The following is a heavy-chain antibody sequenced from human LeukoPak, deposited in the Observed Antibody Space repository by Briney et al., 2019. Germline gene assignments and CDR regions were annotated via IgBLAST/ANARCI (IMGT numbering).Heavy chain of an antibody. V-gene: IGHV3-74*01. J-gene: IGHJ4*02. CDR3: ARDRGYLYGYAFDY. CDR1: GFTFSSYW. CDR2: INSDGSTT. D-gene: IGHD5-18*01. Sequence: GGSLRLSCAASGFTFSSYWMHWVRHAPGKGLVWVSRINSDGSTTTYADSVKGRFTISRDNAKNTLYLQMNSLRAEDTAVYYCARDRGYLYGYAFDYGGQGTLVTVSS.